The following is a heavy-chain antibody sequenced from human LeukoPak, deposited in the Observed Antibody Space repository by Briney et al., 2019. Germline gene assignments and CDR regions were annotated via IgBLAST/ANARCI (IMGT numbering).Heavy chain of an antibody. D-gene: IGHD3-3*01. CDR1: GDSVSSNSAA. Sequence: SQTLSLTCAISGDSVSSNSAAWNWIRQSPSRGLEWLGRTYYRSKWYNDYAVSVKSRITINPDTSKNQFSLQLNSVTPEDTAVYYCARGVFTYITIFGVVIDVAGRRVNNWFDPWGQGTLVTVSS. CDR3: ARGVFTYITIFGVVIDVAGRRVNNWFDP. CDR2: TYYRSKWYN. J-gene: IGHJ5*02. V-gene: IGHV6-1*01.